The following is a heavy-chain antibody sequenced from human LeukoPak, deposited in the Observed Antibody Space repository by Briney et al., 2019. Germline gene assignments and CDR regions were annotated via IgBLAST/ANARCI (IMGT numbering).Heavy chain of an antibody. CDR3: ARDSPYYYDSSGYPFDY. CDR1: GGSISSSSYY. J-gene: IGHJ4*02. V-gene: IGHV4-39*07. D-gene: IGHD3-22*01. CDR2: IYYSGST. Sequence: SETLSLTCTVSGGSISSSSYYWGWIRQPPGKGLEWIGSIYYSGSTYYNPSLKSRVTMSVDTSKNQFSLKLSSVTAADTAVYYCARDSPYYYDSSGYPFDYWGQGTLVTVSS.